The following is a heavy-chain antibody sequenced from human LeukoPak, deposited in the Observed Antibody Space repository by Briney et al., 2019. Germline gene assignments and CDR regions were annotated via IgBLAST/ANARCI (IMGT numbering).Heavy chain of an antibody. CDR1: GGSISSSSYY. CDR3: TRHVHNYGIDY. Sequence: NTSETLSLTCTVSGGSISSSSYYWGRFRQPPGQGLEWSANINYGGSTYYNPSLKSRVTISADTSKSQFSLRLSSVTAADTAVYYCTRHVHNYGIDYWGQGTLVTVSS. J-gene: IGHJ4*02. V-gene: IGHV4-39*01. D-gene: IGHD5-18*01. CDR2: INYGGST.